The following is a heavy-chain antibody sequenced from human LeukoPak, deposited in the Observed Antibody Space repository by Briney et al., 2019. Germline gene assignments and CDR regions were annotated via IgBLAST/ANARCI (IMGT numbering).Heavy chain of an antibody. V-gene: IGHV3-15*01. Sequence: GGSLRLSCAASGFTFSNAWMSWVRQAPGKGLEWVGRIKSKTDGGTTDYAAPVKGRFTISRDDSKNTLYLQMNSLKTEDTAVYYCTTDPYGDYYRFDYWGQGTLVTVSS. CDR2: IKSKTDGGTT. J-gene: IGHJ4*02. CDR1: GFTFSNAW. CDR3: TTDPYGDYYRFDY. D-gene: IGHD4-17*01.